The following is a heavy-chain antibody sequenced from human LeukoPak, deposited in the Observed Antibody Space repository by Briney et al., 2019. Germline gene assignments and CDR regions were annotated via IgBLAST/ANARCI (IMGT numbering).Heavy chain of an antibody. CDR3: ANDLPGKVWFDS. CDR2: ISRSGDST. Sequence: GGSLRLSCAASGSSFSSYSMTWARQAPGKGLEWVSSISRSGDSTYYADSVKGRFTISRDNSKNIVYLQMDSLRVEDTALYYCANDLPGKVWFDSWGQGTLVIVSS. V-gene: IGHV3-23*01. J-gene: IGHJ5*01. CDR1: GSSFSSYS. D-gene: IGHD1-14*01.